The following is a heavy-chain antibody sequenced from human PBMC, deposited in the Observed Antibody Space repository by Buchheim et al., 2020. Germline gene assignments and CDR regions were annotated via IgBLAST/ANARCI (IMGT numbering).Heavy chain of an antibody. Sequence: QVQLVESGGGVVQPGRSLRLSCAASGFTFSSYGMHWVRQAPGKGLEWVAVISYDGSNKYYADSVKGRFTISRDNSKNTLYLQMNSLRAEDTAVYYCAKVGIGDYRTAAGPANYGMDVWGQGTT. V-gene: IGHV3-30*18. CDR1: GFTFSSYG. J-gene: IGHJ6*02. D-gene: IGHD6-13*01. CDR2: ISYDGSNK. CDR3: AKVGIGDYRTAAGPANYGMDV.